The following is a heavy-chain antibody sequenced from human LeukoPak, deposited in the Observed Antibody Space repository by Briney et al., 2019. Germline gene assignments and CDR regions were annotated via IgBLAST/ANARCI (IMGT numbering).Heavy chain of an antibody. D-gene: IGHD3-16*02. V-gene: IGHV1-69*05. J-gene: IGHJ4*02. CDR3: ARESDYVWGSYRF. Sequence: SVKVSCKASGGTFSTYAINWVRQAPGQGLEWMGGIIPIFGTANYAQKFQGRVTITTDESTSTAYMELSSLRSEDTAVYYCARESDYVWGSYRFWGQGTLVTVSS. CDR1: GGTFSTYA. CDR2: IIPIFGTA.